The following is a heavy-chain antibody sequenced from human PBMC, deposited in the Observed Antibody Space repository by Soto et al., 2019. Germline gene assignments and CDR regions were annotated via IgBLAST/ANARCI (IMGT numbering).Heavy chain of an antibody. D-gene: IGHD3-3*01. Sequence: ASVKVSCKXSGYTFTSYDINWVRQATGQGLEWMGWMNPNSGNTGYAQKFQGRVTMTRNTSISTAYMELSSLRSEDTAVYYCARVSRITIFGATRYYGMDVWGQGTTVTVSS. CDR2: MNPNSGNT. CDR1: GYTFTSYD. J-gene: IGHJ6*02. V-gene: IGHV1-8*01. CDR3: ARVSRITIFGATRYYGMDV.